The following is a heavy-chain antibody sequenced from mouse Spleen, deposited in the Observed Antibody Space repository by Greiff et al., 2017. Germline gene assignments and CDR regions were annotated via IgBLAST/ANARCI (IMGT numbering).Heavy chain of an antibody. J-gene: IGHJ3*01. CDR2: IRNKANGYSK. CDR1: GFTFTDYY. V-gene: IGHV7-3*01. Sequence: EVQGVESGGGLVQPGGSLSLSCAASGFTFTDYYMSWVRQPPGKALEWLGFIRNKANGYSKEYSASVKGRFTISRDNTQSILYLQMNALRAKDSATYYCAIYGYGPAWFAYWGQGTLVTVSA. D-gene: IGHD1-2*01. CDR3: AIYGYGPAWFAY.